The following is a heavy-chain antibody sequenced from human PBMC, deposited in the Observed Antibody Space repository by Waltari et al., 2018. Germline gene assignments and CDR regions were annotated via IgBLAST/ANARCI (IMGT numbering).Heavy chain of an antibody. D-gene: IGHD6-13*01. Sequence: QVQLVQSGAEVKKPGSSVQVSCKASGATFRSYPISWVRQAPGQGLEWMGRIIPILGIANYAQKFQGRVTITADKSTSTAYMELSSLRSEDTAVYYCASAPGIAAAGSPYYWGQGTLVTVSS. CDR2: IIPILGIA. CDR1: GATFRSYP. J-gene: IGHJ4*02. CDR3: ASAPGIAAAGSPYY. V-gene: IGHV1-69*02.